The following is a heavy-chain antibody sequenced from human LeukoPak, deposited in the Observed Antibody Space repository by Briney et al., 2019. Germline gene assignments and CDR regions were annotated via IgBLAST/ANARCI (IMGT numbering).Heavy chain of an antibody. J-gene: IGHJ4*02. CDR3: AKGYSTDY. Sequence: GGSLRLSSAASEFTFSSYAMTWVRQAPGKGLEWVSSISDSGGRTYYADSVKGRFTISRDNSKNTLSLQMNSLRAEDTAVYYCAKGYSTDYWGQGTLVTVSS. V-gene: IGHV3-23*01. CDR1: EFTFSSYA. CDR2: ISDSGGRT. D-gene: IGHD1-1*01.